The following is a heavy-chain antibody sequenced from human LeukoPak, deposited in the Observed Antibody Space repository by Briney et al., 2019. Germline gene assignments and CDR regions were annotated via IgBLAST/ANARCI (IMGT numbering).Heavy chain of an antibody. CDR2: IISSGGST. V-gene: IGHV3-23*01. CDR3: AKGIRRGYDSTNGYFQH. J-gene: IGHJ1*01. CDR1: GFTFSNFA. D-gene: IGHD3-22*01. Sequence: PGGSLRLSCVASGFTFSNFAMSWVRQTLGKGLEWVSGIISSGGSTYYADCVKGRLTISRDNSKNTLYLQMNSLRAEDTAVYYCAKGIRRGYDSTNGYFQHWGQGTLVTVSS.